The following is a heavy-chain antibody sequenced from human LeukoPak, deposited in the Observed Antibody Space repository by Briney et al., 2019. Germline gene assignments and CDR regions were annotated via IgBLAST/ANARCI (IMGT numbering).Heavy chain of an antibody. CDR3: ARVKYYDFWSGYPYYYYYMDV. Sequence: SETLSLTCTLSGGSISSYYWSCIRQPAGKGLEWIGHIYTSGSTTYNPYLKSRVTMSVDTSKNQFSLKLSSVTAADTAVYYCARVKYYDFWSGYPYYYYYMDVWGKGTTVTVSS. D-gene: IGHD3-3*01. CDR1: GGSISSYY. V-gene: IGHV4-4*07. J-gene: IGHJ6*03. CDR2: IYTSGST.